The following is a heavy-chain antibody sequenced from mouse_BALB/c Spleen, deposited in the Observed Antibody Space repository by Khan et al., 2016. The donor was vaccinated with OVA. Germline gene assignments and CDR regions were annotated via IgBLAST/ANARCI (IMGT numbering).Heavy chain of an antibody. D-gene: IGHD3-1*01. J-gene: IGHJ3*01. V-gene: IGHV1-5*01. CDR3: SRWGYWFAY. CDR1: GYIFTSYW. Sequence: EVHLVESGTVLARPGVSVEMSCKASGYIFTSYWIHWVKQRPGQGLEWLGAIYPGNSATNYNQRFKGKAKLTAVTSTSTAYMELSSLTNEDSAVYYCSRWGYWFAYWGQGTLVTVSA. CDR2: IYPGNSAT.